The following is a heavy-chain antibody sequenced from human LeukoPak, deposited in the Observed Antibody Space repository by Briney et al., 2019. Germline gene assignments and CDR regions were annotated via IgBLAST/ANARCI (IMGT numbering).Heavy chain of an antibody. CDR1: GGSISSSSYY. D-gene: IGHD6-19*01. Sequence: SETLSLTCTVSGGSISSSSYYWGWIRQPPGKGLEWIGSIYASGSTYYNPSLTSRVTISVDTSKNQFSLKLSSVTAADTAVYYCARPGYSSGWYVYWGQGTLVTVSS. J-gene: IGHJ4*02. CDR3: ARPGYSSGWYVY. CDR2: IYASGST. V-gene: IGHV4-39*01.